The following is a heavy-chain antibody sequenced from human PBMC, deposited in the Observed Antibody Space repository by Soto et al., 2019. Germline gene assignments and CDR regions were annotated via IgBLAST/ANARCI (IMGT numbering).Heavy chain of an antibody. V-gene: IGHV2-5*02. CDR2: IYWDDDK. CDR1: GFPLSTSGVG. J-gene: IGHJ4*02. Sequence: SGPTLVNPTQTVTLTCTFSGFPLSTSGVGVGWIRQPPGKALEWLALIYWDDDKRYSPSLKSRLTITKDTSKNQVVLTMTNMDPVDTATYYCAHMDTAMAIIDYWGQGTLVTVPQ. CDR3: AHMDTAMAIIDY. D-gene: IGHD5-18*01.